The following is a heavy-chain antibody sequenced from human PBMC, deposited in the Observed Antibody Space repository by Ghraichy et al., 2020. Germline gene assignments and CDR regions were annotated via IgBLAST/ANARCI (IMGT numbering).Heavy chain of an antibody. CDR1: GGSFSGYY. CDR3: ARGGNSRNPNFDY. CDR2: INHSGST. D-gene: IGHD2/OR15-2a*01. J-gene: IGHJ4*02. Sequence: ETLSLTCAVYGGSFSGYYWSWIRQPPGKGLEWIGEINHSGSTNYNPSLKSRVTISVDTSKNQFSLKLSSVTAADTAVYYCARGGNSRNPNFDYWGQGTLVTVSS. V-gene: IGHV4-34*01.